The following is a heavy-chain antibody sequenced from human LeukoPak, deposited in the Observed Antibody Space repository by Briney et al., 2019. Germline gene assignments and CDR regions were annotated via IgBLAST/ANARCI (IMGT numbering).Heavy chain of an antibody. V-gene: IGHV6-1*01. CDR1: GDSVSSNSGA. J-gene: IGHJ3*02. CDR2: TYYRSKWYN. D-gene: IGHD5-18*01. CDR3: ARGYNDAFDI. Sequence: SQTLSLNCAISGDSVSSNSGAWNWIRQSPSRGLEWLGRTYYRSKWYNDYAVSVKSRITVNPDTSKNHFSLQLNSVTPEDTAVYYCARGYNDAFDIWGQGTMVTVSS.